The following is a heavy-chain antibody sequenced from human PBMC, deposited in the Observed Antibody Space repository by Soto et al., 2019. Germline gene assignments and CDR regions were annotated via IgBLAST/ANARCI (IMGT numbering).Heavy chain of an antibody. CDR2: IYYSGST. CDR1: GGSINSYY. CDR3: ARGDLDTDAFDI. Sequence: QVQLQESGPGLVKPSETLSLTCTVSGGSINSYYYSWFRQPPGKGLEWIGYIYYSGSTNYNPSLRSRVTISVDTSKNQFSLKLSSVTAADTAVYYCARGDLDTDAFDIWAQGTVVTVSS. D-gene: IGHD3-16*01. J-gene: IGHJ3*02. V-gene: IGHV4-59*01.